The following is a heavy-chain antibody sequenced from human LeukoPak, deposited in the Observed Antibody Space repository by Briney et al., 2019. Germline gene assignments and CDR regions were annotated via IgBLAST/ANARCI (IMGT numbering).Heavy chain of an antibody. V-gene: IGHV3-7*01. Sequence: PGGSLRLSCAASGFTFSTYWMSWVRQAPGKGLEWVANIKQDGSEKYYVDSVKGRFTISRDNAKNSVYLQMNSLRAEDTAVYYCARDHQYGSSWYGDAFDIWGQGTMVTVSS. CDR3: ARDHQYGSSWYGDAFDI. CDR2: IKQDGSEK. D-gene: IGHD6-13*01. CDR1: GFTFSTYW. J-gene: IGHJ3*02.